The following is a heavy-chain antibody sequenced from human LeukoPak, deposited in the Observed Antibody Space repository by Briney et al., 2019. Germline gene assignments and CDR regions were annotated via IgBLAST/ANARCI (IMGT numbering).Heavy chain of an antibody. CDR2: IKQDGSEK. J-gene: IGHJ6*02. CDR3: ARDFGGMDV. CDR1: GYTFTSYG. V-gene: IGHV3-7*01. Sequence: SCKASGYTFTSYGISWVRQAPGKGLEWVANIKQDGSEKYYVDSVKGRFTISRDNAKNSLYLQMNSLRAEDTAVYCCARDFGGMDVWGQGTTVTVSS. D-gene: IGHD3-10*01.